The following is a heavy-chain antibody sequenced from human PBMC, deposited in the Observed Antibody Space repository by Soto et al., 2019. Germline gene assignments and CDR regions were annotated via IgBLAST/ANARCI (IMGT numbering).Heavy chain of an antibody. J-gene: IGHJ4*02. CDR2: ITSDTKTI. CDR3: ARSVEGHFDY. Sequence: EVQLVESGGDLVQRGGSLRLSCVASGFTFSVYSMNWVRQAPGKGLEWFSYITSDTKTIKYADSVKGRFTISRDNAKNSVYLQMNSLIDEDTVVYYCARSVEGHFDYWGQGTVVTVSS. V-gene: IGHV3-48*02. CDR1: GFTFSVYS. D-gene: IGHD6-19*01.